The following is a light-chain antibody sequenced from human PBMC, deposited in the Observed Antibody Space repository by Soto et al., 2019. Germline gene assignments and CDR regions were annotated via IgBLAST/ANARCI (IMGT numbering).Light chain of an antibody. V-gene: IGKV3-15*01. Sequence: ETVMTQSPATLSVSPGERATLSCRASQSVSSNLAWYQQNPGQAPRLLIYGASTRATGIPARFSGSGSGTEFTLTISSLQSEDFALYYCQQYDNWPITFGQGTRLGIK. J-gene: IGKJ5*01. CDR2: GAS. CDR1: QSVSSN. CDR3: QQYDNWPIT.